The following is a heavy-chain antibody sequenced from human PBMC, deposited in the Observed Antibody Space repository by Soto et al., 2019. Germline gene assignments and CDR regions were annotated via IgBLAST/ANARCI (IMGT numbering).Heavy chain of an antibody. CDR3: ARDRSTIFGVVRRYYYYGMDV. D-gene: IGHD3-3*01. Sequence: VKVSCKASGYTFTGYYIHWVRQAPGQGLEWMGWINPNSGGTNSAQKFQGRVTMTRDTSISTAYMELNRLKSDDTAVYYCARDRSTIFGVVRRYYYYGMDVWGQGTTVTVSS. V-gene: IGHV1-2*02. CDR2: INPNSGGT. J-gene: IGHJ6*02. CDR1: GYTFTGYY.